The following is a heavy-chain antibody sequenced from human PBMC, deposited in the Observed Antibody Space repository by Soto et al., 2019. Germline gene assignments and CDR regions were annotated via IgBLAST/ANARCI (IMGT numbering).Heavy chain of an antibody. Sequence: SETLSLTCTVSGGSISSYYWSWIRQPPGKGLEWIGYIYYSGSTNYNPSLKSRVTISVDTSKNQFSLKLSSVTAADTAVYYCGRGITIFGVTRGDYYYMDVWGKGTTVTVSS. CDR3: GRGITIFGVTRGDYYYMDV. V-gene: IGHV4-59*01. CDR1: GGSISSYY. J-gene: IGHJ6*03. CDR2: IYYSGST. D-gene: IGHD3-3*01.